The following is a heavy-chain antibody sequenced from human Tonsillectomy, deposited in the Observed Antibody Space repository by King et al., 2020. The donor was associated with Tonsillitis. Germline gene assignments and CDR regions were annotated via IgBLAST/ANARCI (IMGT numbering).Heavy chain of an antibody. CDR2: IGSRSQFI. CDR1: GFPFSTSS. J-gene: IGHJ4*02. Sequence: VQLVESGGGLVTPGGSLSLSCAASGFPFSTSSMNWVRQAPGKGLEWVSSIGSRSQFIYYAESFKGRFTISRDNAKNSLFLQMDSLRVEATAVDYGARERSPNDGEAPGYDGGQGARVTVDS. D-gene: IGHD3-10*01. CDR3: ARERSPNDGEAPGYD. V-gene: IGHV3-21*01.